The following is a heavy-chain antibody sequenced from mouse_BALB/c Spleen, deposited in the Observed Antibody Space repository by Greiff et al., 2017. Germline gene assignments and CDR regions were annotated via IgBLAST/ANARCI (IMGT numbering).Heavy chain of an antibody. CDR1: GFTFSSYA. Sequence: EVQLVESGGGLVKPGGSLKLSCAASGFTFSSYAMSWVRQSPEKRLEWVAEISSGGSYTYYPDTVTGRFTISRDNAKNTLYLEMSSLRSEDTAMYYCARETTASSVTYYFDDWGQGTTLTVSS. D-gene: IGHD1-2*01. J-gene: IGHJ2*01. CDR2: ISSGGSYT. CDR3: ARETTASSVTYYFDD. V-gene: IGHV5-9-4*01.